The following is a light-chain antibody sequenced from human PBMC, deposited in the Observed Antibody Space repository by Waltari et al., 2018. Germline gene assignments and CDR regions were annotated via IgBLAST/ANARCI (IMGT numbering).Light chain of an antibody. Sequence: SYVLTQPPSVSVAPGKTASLTCGGNNIGSKSVHWNQRKAGQAPELVIFYNDDRPSGIPERFSGSNSGNTATLTISRVEAGDEADYYCQVWDSSSDHVVFGGGTKLTVL. CDR1: NIGSKS. CDR2: YND. J-gene: IGLJ2*01. CDR3: QVWDSSSDHVV. V-gene: IGLV3-21*04.